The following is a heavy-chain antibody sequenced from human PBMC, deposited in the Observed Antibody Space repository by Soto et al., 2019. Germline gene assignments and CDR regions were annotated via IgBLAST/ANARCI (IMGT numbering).Heavy chain of an antibody. CDR2: ISYDGSNK. Sequence: AGGSLRLSCAASGFTFSSYAMHWVRQAPGKGLEWVAVISYDGSNKYYADSVKGRFTISRDNSKNTLYLQMNSLRAEDTAVYYCARDVNPYYYDSSGYYSGWFDPWGQGTLVTVSS. CDR1: GFTFSSYA. D-gene: IGHD3-22*01. V-gene: IGHV3-30-3*01. CDR3: ARDVNPYYYDSSGYYSGWFDP. J-gene: IGHJ5*02.